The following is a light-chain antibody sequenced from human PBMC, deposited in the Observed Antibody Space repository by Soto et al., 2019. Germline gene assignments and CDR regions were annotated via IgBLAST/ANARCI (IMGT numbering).Light chain of an antibody. Sequence: QAVVTQPPSVSGAPGQRVTISCTGNSSNLGAGYDVHWYQQLPGAAPKLVIFGNRNRPSGVPERFSGSKSGTSASLAITGLQAEDEADYYCQANDYSLTASVFGGGTKLTVL. CDR2: GNR. J-gene: IGLJ3*02. CDR3: QANDYSLTASV. CDR1: SSNLGAGYD. V-gene: IGLV1-40*01.